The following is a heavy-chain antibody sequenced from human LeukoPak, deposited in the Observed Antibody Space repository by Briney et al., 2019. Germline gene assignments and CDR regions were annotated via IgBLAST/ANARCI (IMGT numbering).Heavy chain of an antibody. CDR2: IIAVYHKT. V-gene: IGHV3-23*01. D-gene: IGHD6-19*01. Sequence: PGGSLRLSCAASGFTFRAYDMAWVIQAPGKGVKWVAAIIAVYHKTEYADSVNRRFTISRHNSKNTVSLQMNSLRAEDTAIYYCAKSLSGSGWKLDSWRQGTLVTVSS. J-gene: IGHJ4*02. CDR3: AKSLSGSGWKLDS. CDR1: GFTFRAYD.